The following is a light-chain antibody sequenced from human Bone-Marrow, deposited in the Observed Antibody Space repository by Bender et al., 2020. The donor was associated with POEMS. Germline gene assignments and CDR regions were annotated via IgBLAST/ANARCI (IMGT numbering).Light chain of an antibody. CDR1: SSDVGAYNL. CDR3: SSYTSTSALYV. V-gene: IGLV2-14*02. J-gene: IGLJ1*01. Sequence: QSALTQPPSVSGSPGQSITISCTGASSDVGAYNLVSWYQQHPGKVPKVLISDVSTRPSGVSDRFSGSKSGNTASLTISGLQAEDEADYYCSSYTSTSALYVFGSGTKVTVL. CDR2: DVS.